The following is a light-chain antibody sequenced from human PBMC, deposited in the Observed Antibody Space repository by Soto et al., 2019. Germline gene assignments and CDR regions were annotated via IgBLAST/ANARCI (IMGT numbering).Light chain of an antibody. CDR2: GAS. J-gene: IGKJ4*01. V-gene: IGKV3-20*01. CDR3: QQFINWPLT. CDR1: QDVGTNY. Sequence: EVVLTQSPGTLSLSPGEGATLSCRSSQDVGTNYLAWYQQKPGQAPRLLIFGASSRASGVPGRFSGSGSGTDFTLTISRLEPEDSAVYYCQQFINWPLTFGGGTKV.